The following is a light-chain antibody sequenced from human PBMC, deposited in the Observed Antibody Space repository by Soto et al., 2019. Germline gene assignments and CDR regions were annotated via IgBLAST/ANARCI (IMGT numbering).Light chain of an antibody. CDR1: RGVSGK. CDR3: QQYSDWPPA. V-gene: IGKV3-15*01. Sequence: EIVMTQSPATLSVSPGERATLSCRASRGVSGKFAWYQQKPGQAPRLVIYGASTRATDIPARFRGSGSGTDFTLIITSLLSEDFAVYYCQQYSDWPPAFGGGTKVEIK. CDR2: GAS. J-gene: IGKJ4*01.